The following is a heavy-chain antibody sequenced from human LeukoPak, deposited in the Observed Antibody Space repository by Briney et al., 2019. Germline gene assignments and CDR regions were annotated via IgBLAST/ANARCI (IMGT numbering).Heavy chain of an antibody. CDR2: INAGNGNT. CDR1: GYTFTSYA. V-gene: IGHV1-3*01. J-gene: IGHJ4*02. CDR3: ARDHDSGVVVITHFDY. D-gene: IGHD3-22*01. Sequence: ASVKVSCNASGYTFTSYAMHWVRPAPGQRLEWMGWINAGNGNTKYSQKFQGRVTITRDTSASTAYMELSSLRSEDTAVYYCARDHDSGVVVITHFDYWGQGTLVTGSS.